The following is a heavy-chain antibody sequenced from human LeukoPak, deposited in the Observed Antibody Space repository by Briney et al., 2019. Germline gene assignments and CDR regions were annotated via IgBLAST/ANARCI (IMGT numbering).Heavy chain of an antibody. V-gene: IGHV3-74*01. CDR1: GFTFSTYW. D-gene: IGHD1-14*01. J-gene: IGHJ3*01. Sequence: QPGGSLRLSCAVSGFTFSTYWMHWIRQVPGKGLVWVSRITPPGDNTNYADSVSGRFTVSRDNAKNRLNLQMNSLRAEDTAVYYCARDLGNNPAADWDAFDLWGQGTMVTVSS. CDR2: ITPPGDNT. CDR3: ARDLGNNPAADWDAFDL.